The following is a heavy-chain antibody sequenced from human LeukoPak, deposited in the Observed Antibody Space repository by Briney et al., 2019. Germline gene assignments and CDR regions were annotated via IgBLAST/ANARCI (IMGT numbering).Heavy chain of an antibody. V-gene: IGHV3-20*04. CDR2: INWNADST. D-gene: IGHD2-8*01. Sequence: GGSLRLSCAASGFTFDDYGMSWVRQAPGKGLEWVSGINWNADSTRYADSVKGRFTISRDNAKNSLYLQMNSLRAEDTAFYFCARTTTLVYLIADYFDYWGQGTVVAVSS. J-gene: IGHJ4*02. CDR1: GFTFDDYG. CDR3: ARTTTLVYLIADYFDY.